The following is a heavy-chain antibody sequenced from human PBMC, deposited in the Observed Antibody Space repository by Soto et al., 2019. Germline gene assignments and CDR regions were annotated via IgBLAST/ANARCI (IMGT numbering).Heavy chain of an antibody. CDR2: ISSSSSYT. CDR3: AREPPGGYYYFFDF. D-gene: IGHD3-22*01. CDR1: GFTFSDYY. V-gene: IGHV3-11*06. J-gene: IGHJ4*01. Sequence: GGSLRLSCAASGFTFSDYYMSWIRQAPGKGLEWVSYISSSSSYTNYADSVKGRFTISRDNAKNSLYLQMNSLRAEDTAVYYCAREPPGGYYYFFDFCAQGSLVTVSS.